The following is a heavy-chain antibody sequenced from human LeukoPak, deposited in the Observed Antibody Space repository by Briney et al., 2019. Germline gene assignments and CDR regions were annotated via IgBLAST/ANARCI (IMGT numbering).Heavy chain of an antibody. D-gene: IGHD1-26*01. Sequence: SETLSLTCTVSGGSISSSSYYWGWIRQPPGKGLEWIGSIYYSGSTYYNPSLKSRVTISVDTSKNQFSLKLSSVTAADTAVYYCAREWGVGPTDSSFDYWGQGTLVTVSS. V-gene: IGHV4-39*07. CDR1: GGSISSSSYY. CDR2: IYYSGST. J-gene: IGHJ4*02. CDR3: AREWGVGPTDSSFDY.